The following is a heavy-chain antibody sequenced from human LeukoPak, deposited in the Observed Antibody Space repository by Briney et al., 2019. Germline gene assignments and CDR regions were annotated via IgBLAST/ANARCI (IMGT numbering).Heavy chain of an antibody. J-gene: IGHJ4*02. CDR2: IYHSGST. D-gene: IGHD1-1*01. CDR3: ARGRRYDFDY. CDR1: GGSISSGGYS. V-gene: IGHV4-30-2*01. Sequence: PSETLSLTCAVSGGSISSGGYSWSWLRQPPGKGLEWIGYIYHSGSTYYNPSLKSRVTISVDRSKNQFSLKLSSVTAADTAVYYCARGRRYDFDYWGQGTLVTVSS.